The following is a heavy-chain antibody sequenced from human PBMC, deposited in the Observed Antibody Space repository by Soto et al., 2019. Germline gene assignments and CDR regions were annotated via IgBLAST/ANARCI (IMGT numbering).Heavy chain of an antibody. J-gene: IGHJ6*02. CDR2: ISPHTGGT. D-gene: IGHD3-16*02. V-gene: IGHV1-2*02. CDR3: ARLEGYRPRATPHYYYGMDV. Sequence: GASVKVSCKASGYTFNRYYMHWVRQAPGPGLEWMGWISPHTGGTTYAQKFQGGVTMTRDTSVSTAFMELSRLGSDDTAVYYCARLEGYRPRATPHYYYGMDVWGQGTTVTVSS. CDR1: GYTFNRYY.